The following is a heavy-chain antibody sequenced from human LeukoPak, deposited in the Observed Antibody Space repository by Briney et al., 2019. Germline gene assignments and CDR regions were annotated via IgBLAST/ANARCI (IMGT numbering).Heavy chain of an antibody. Sequence: GGSLRLSCAASGFTFSSYWMSWVRQAPGKGLEWVANIKQDGSEKYYVDSVKGRFTISRDNAKNSLYLQMNSLRAEDTAVYYCASYYSSGLAVDDYWGQRTIVTVSS. J-gene: IGHJ4*02. CDR2: IKQDGSEK. CDR3: ASYYSSGLAVDDY. CDR1: GFTFSSYW. V-gene: IGHV3-7*02. D-gene: IGHD6-19*01.